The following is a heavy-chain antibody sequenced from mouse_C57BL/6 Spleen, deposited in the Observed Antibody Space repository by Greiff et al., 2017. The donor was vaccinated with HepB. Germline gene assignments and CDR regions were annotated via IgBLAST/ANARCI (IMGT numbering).Heavy chain of an antibody. CDR2: IYPGDGDT. D-gene: IGHD2-4*01. Sequence: QVQLQQSGPELVKPGASVKISCKASGYAFSSSWMNWVKQRPGKGLEWIGRIYPGDGDTNYNGKFKGKATLTADKSSSTAYMQLSSLTSEDSAVYFCARYYDYDGRFAYWGQGTLVTVSA. J-gene: IGHJ3*01. CDR1: GYAFSSSW. CDR3: ARYYDYDGRFAY. V-gene: IGHV1-82*01.